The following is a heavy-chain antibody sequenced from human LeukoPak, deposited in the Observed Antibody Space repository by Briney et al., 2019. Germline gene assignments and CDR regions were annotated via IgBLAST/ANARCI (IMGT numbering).Heavy chain of an antibody. V-gene: IGHV1-69*13. D-gene: IGHD3-3*01. CDR3: ARGRSPGLQFLEGQDAFDI. Sequence: SVKVSCKASGGTFSSYAISWVRQAPGQGLEWMGGIIPMFGTANYAQKFQGRVTITADESTSTAYMELSSLRSEDTAVYYCARGRSPGLQFLEGQDAFDIWGQGTTVTVS. J-gene: IGHJ3*02. CDR1: GGTFSSYA. CDR2: IIPMFGTA.